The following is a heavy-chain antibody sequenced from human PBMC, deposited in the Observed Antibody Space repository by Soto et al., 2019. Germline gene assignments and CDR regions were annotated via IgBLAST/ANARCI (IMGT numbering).Heavy chain of an antibody. CDR1: GGSISSSSYY. CDR3: ARRSCISTSCFHFDY. Sequence: QLQLQESGPGLVKPSETLSLTCTVSGGSISSSSYYWGWIRQPPGKGLEWIGSIYYSGSTYYNPSLKSRVTISVDTSKNQFSLKLSSVTAADTAVYYCARRSCISTSCFHFDYWGQGTLVTVSS. D-gene: IGHD2-2*01. CDR2: IYYSGST. V-gene: IGHV4-39*01. J-gene: IGHJ4*02.